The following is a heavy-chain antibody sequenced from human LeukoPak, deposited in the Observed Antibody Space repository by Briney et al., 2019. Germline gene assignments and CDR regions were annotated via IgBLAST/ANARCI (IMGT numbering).Heavy chain of an antibody. CDR3: ARGWYSSSWYETTNNWFDP. CDR2: INPNSGGT. CDR1: GYTFTGYY. J-gene: IGHJ5*02. V-gene: IGHV1-2*02. D-gene: IGHD6-13*01. Sequence: ASVKVSCKASGYTFTGYYMHWVRQAPGQGLEWMGWINPNSGGTNYAQQFQGRLTMTRDMSTSTVYMELSSLRSEDTAVYYCARGWYSSSWYETTNNWFDPWGQGTLVTVSS.